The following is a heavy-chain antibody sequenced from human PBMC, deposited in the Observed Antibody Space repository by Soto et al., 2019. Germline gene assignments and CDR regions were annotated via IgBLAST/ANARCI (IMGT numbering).Heavy chain of an antibody. CDR1: GYTFTSYG. Sequence: ASVKVSFKTSGYTFTSYGISWVRQAPGQGLEWMGWISTYNGNTKYAQRFQGRVTMTTDTSTSTAHMELWSLRSDDTAVYYCARCYDFGSGYCRQLKYWVQGTLVTVSS. J-gene: IGHJ4*02. V-gene: IGHV1-18*01. CDR2: ISTYNGNT. D-gene: IGHD3-3*01. CDR3: ARCYDFGSGYCRQLKY.